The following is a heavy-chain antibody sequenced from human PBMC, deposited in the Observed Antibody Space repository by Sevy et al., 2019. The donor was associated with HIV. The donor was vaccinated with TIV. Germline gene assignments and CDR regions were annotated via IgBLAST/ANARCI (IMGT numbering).Heavy chain of an antibody. CDR2: IYYSGST. CDR3: ARERERGFDY. CDR1: GGSISSYY. Sequence: SDTLSLTCTVSGGSISSYYWSWIRQPPGKGLEWIGYIYYSGSTNYNPSLKSRVTISVDTSKNQFSLKLSSVTAADTAVYYCARERERGFDYWGQGTLVTVSS. D-gene: IGHD1-26*01. V-gene: IGHV4-59*01. J-gene: IGHJ4*02.